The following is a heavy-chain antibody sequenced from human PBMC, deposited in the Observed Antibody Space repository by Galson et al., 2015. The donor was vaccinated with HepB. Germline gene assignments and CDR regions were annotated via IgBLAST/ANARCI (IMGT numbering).Heavy chain of an antibody. CDR3: ARHESESKTYAADN. J-gene: IGHJ4*02. V-gene: IGHV4-39*01. CDR1: GGSISSSSYY. D-gene: IGHD2-2*01. Sequence: SETLSLTCTVSGGSISSSSYYWGWLRQPPGKGLEWIGSFYYTGNTHCNPSLKSRVTISGDTSKNQFSLKLNSVTAADTAVYYCARHESESKTYAADNWGQGTLVTVSS. CDR2: FYYTGNT.